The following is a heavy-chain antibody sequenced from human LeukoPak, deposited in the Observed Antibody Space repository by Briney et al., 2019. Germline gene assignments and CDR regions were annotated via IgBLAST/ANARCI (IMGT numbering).Heavy chain of an antibody. Sequence: GGSLRPSCTASGFTFSSYAMSWVRQAPGKGLEWVSTISDRSDKTYYADSVRGRFTISRDNSKNTLFLQMNSLRAEDTAVYYCAKPSYGDPLDAFDIWGQGTMVTVSS. CDR3: AKPSYGDPLDAFDI. V-gene: IGHV3-23*01. D-gene: IGHD4-17*01. CDR2: ISDRSDKT. CDR1: GFTFSSYA. J-gene: IGHJ3*02.